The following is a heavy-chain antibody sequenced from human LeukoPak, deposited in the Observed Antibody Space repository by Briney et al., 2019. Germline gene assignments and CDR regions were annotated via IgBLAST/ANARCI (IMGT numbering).Heavy chain of an antibody. D-gene: IGHD3-10*01. CDR1: GFTFSNYY. Sequence: GGSLRLSCTASGFTFSNYYMSWIRQAPGKGLEWLSYIRSSGNTIYYADSVRGRFTISRDNAKNSVYLQMNTLRAEDTALYYCARGTFVELLIPFDCWGQGTLVTVS. CDR3: ARGTFVELLIPFDC. J-gene: IGHJ4*02. V-gene: IGHV3-11*04. CDR2: IRSSGNTI.